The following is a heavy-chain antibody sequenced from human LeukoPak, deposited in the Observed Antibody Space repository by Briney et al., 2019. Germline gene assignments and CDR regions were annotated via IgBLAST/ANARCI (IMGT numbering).Heavy chain of an antibody. D-gene: IGHD3-22*01. Sequence: ASVKVSCKASGYTFTSYGISWVRQAPGQGLEWMGWISAYNGNTNYAQKFQGRVTMTTDTSTSTAYMELRSLRSDDTAVYYCARDGYRYDSSGYQDYWGQGTLVTVSS. V-gene: IGHV1-18*01. CDR3: ARDGYRYDSSGYQDY. CDR1: GYTFTSYG. J-gene: IGHJ4*02. CDR2: ISAYNGNT.